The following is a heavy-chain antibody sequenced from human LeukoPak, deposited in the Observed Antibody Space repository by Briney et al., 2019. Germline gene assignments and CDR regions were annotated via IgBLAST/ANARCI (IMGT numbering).Heavy chain of an antibody. J-gene: IGHJ4*02. CDR3: AREGYGGNAFDY. V-gene: IGHV4-30-2*01. D-gene: IGHD4-23*01. CDR2: IYRGGST. Sequence: SETLSLTCAVSGGSISSGGYSWNWIRQPPGKGLEWIGYIYRGGSTYYNPSLKSRVTISVDMSKNQFSLKLSFVTAADTAVYYCAREGYGGNAFDYWGQGTLVTVSS. CDR1: GGSISSGGYS.